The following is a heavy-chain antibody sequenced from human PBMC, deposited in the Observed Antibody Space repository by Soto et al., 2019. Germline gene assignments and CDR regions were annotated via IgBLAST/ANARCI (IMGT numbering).Heavy chain of an antibody. CDR1: GYTFTSYD. V-gene: IGHV1-8*01. J-gene: IGHJ4*01. Sequence: ASVKVSCTASGYTFTSYDINWVRQATGQGLEWMGWMNPNSGNTDYAQKFQGRVTMTRDTSISTAYMELSRLRSDDTAVYYCPRESYGSGSTSELDFDYWGQGTLVTVSS. CDR3: PRESYGSGSTSELDFDY. D-gene: IGHD3-10*01. CDR2: MNPNSGNT.